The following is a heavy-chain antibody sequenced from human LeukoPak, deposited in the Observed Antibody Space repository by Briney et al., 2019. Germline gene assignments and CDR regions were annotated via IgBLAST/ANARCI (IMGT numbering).Heavy chain of an antibody. J-gene: IGHJ3*02. CDR2: IYYSGST. D-gene: IGHD4-23*01. Sequence: PSETPSLTCTVSGGSISSGGYYWSWIRQPPGKGLEWIGYIYYSGSTYYNPSLKSRVTISVDTSKNQFSLKLSSVTAADTAVYYCARGDGGNPDAFDIWGQGTMVTVSS. CDR1: GGSISSGGYY. V-gene: IGHV4-30-4*01. CDR3: ARGDGGNPDAFDI.